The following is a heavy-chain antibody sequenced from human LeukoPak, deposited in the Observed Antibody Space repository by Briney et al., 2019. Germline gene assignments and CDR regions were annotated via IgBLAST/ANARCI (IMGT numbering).Heavy chain of an antibody. CDR1: GYTFTSYG. V-gene: IGHV1-18*01. D-gene: IGHD3-9*01. J-gene: IGHJ5*02. CDR3: ARGYDILTGTGWFDP. Sequence: GASVKVSCKASGYTFTSYGISWVRQAPGQGLEWMGWISAYNGNTNYAQKLQGRVTMTTDTSTSTAYMELRILRSDDTAVYYCARGYDILTGTGWFDPWGQGTLVTVSS. CDR2: ISAYNGNT.